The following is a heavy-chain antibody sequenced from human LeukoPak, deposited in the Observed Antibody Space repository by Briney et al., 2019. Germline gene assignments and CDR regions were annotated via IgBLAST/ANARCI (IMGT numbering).Heavy chain of an antibody. V-gene: IGHV3-7*01. J-gene: IGHJ4*02. Sequence: GGSLRLSCAASGFTFSSYWMSWVRQAPGKGLEGVANIKQDGSEKYYVDSVKGRFTISRDNAKNSLYLQMNSLRAEDTAVYYCARIHGIQFGLFDYWGQGTLVTVSS. CDR2: IKQDGSEK. D-gene: IGHD5-18*01. CDR3: ARIHGIQFGLFDY. CDR1: GFTFSSYW.